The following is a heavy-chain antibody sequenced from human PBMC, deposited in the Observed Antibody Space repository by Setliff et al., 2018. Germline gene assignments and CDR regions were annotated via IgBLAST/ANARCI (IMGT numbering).Heavy chain of an antibody. CDR1: GGSISSSSYY. D-gene: IGHD3-10*02. V-gene: IGHV4-39*07. Sequence: SETLSLTCTVSGGSISSSSYYWGWIRQPPGKGLEWIGNINYSGSTYYNPSLKSRVTISVDTSKNQFSLKLSSVTAADTAVYYCARGAYVSYYFDYWGQGTLVTVS. J-gene: IGHJ4*02. CDR3: ARGAYVSYYFDY. CDR2: INYSGST.